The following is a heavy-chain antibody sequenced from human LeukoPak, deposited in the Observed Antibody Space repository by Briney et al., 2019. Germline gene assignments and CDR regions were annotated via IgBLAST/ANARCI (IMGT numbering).Heavy chain of an antibody. V-gene: IGHV3-21*01. CDR2: ISSSTTDI. Sequence: GGSLRLSCAASGFTFTGYTINWVRQAPGRGLEWVSCISSSTTDIYYADSVKGRFTISRDNAKRSVYLQMNSLRVEDTAVYYCARDIHSVAFDIWGQGTMVTVSS. CDR3: ARDIHSVAFDI. CDR1: GFTFTGYT. J-gene: IGHJ3*02.